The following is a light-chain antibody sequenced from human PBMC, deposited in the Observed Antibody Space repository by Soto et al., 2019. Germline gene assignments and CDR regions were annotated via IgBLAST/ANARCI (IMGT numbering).Light chain of an antibody. CDR3: QQYLRSPVT. CDR1: ESLSSNY. CDR2: DAS. J-gene: IGKJ4*01. Sequence: TRSACTRSLYPGERRTLSCRASESLSSNYFAWYQQKSVQAPRLLIYDASIRATGIPDRFSGSGSGTDFTLTISRLEPDDFAVYYCQQYLRSPVTFGGGTKV. V-gene: IGKV3-20*01.